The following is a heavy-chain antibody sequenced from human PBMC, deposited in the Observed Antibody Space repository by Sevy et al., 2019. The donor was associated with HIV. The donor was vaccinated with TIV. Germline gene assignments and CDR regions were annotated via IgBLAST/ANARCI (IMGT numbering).Heavy chain of an antibody. CDR3: ARDAGIYGPPWWFDP. V-gene: IGHV1-2*02. Sequence: ASVKVSCQASGYTFRHYWMHWMRQAPGQGPEWMGWINPNNGDTLYAQTFQGRVTMTRDISISAAYMELNWLSSDDTAVYYCARDAGIYGPPWWFDPWGQGTLVTVSS. D-gene: IGHD3-10*01. CDR2: INPNNGDT. CDR1: GYTFRHYW. J-gene: IGHJ5*02.